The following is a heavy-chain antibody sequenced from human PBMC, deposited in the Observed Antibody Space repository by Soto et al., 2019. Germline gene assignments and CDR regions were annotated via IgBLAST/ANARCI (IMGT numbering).Heavy chain of an antibody. CDR3: ARFLDSSGYTWFDP. CDR2: IYYSGST. D-gene: IGHD3-22*01. CDR1: GGSISSYC. J-gene: IGHJ5*02. Sequence: PSETQSLTCTVSGGSISSYCWSWIRQPPGKGLEWIGYIYYSGSTNYNPSLKSRVTISVDTSKNQFSLKLSSVTAADTAVYYCARFLDSSGYTWFDPWGQGTLVTVSS. V-gene: IGHV4-59*01.